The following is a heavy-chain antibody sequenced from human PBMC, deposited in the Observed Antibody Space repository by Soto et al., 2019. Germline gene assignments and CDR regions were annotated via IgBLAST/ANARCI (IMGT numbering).Heavy chain of an antibody. CDR2: VSYDESNK. CDR3: ARDGALPYTRCWDFVMLDQ. V-gene: IGHV3-30-3*01. D-gene: IGHD2-2*01. Sequence: QVQLVESGGGVVQPGGSLRLSCAASGFSLSDYAMHWVSQAPGKGLEWVASVSYDESNKYYTESVKGRFSISRYTSTNTLSLQMDTLLPDDTAVYYCARDGALPYTRCWDFVMLDQWGQGTLVTVS. J-gene: IGHJ4*02. CDR1: GFSLSDYA.